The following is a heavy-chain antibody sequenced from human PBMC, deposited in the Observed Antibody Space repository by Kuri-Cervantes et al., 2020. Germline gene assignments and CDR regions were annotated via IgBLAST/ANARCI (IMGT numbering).Heavy chain of an antibody. CDR2: IIPIFGTA. J-gene: IGHJ5*02. V-gene: IGHV1-69*13. CDR1: GGTFSSYA. Sequence: SVKVSCKASGGTFSSYAISWVRQAPGQGLEWMGGIIPIFGTANYAQKFQGRVTITADESTSTAYMELSSLRSEDTAVYYCARGVRGYSYGPNWFDPWGQGTLVTVSS. CDR3: ARGVRGYSYGPNWFDP. D-gene: IGHD5-18*01.